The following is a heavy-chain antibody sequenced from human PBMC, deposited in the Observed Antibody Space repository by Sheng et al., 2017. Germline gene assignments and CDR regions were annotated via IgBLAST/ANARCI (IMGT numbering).Heavy chain of an antibody. V-gene: IGHV1-2*02. CDR1: GYTFTGYY. Sequence: QVQVVQSGAEVKKPGASVKVSCKASGYTFTGYYMYWVRQTPGQGFEWMGWINPNSGGTNYAQKFQGRVTMTRDTSISTVYMDLSRLGSDDTAIYYCARVGRGVTMAHMASDAF. CDR2: INPNSGGT. D-gene: IGHD3-10*01. CDR3: ARVGRGVTMAHMASDAF. J-gene: IGHJ3*01.